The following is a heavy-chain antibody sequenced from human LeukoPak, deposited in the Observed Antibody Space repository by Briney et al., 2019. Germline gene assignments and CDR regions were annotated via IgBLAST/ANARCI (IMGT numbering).Heavy chain of an antibody. V-gene: IGHV3-66*01. Sequence: GGSLRLSCAASGFAVSSNYMSWGRQAPGKGLEGGSGIYSGGSTYYADSVKGRFTISRDNSKNTLYLQMNSLRAEDTAVYYCARVIGGAYYYYYGMDVWGQGTTVTVSS. J-gene: IGHJ6*02. CDR3: ARVIGGAYYYYYGMDV. CDR1: GFAVSSNY. D-gene: IGHD2-15*01. CDR2: IYSGGST.